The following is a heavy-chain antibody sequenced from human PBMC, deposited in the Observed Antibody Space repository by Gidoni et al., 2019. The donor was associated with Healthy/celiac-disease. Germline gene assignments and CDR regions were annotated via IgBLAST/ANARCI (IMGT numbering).Heavy chain of an antibody. Sequence: QVLLVPSGAEGNTPEASVSVSCKASDYTFTCHDMHGVRQAPGQGLEWMGWINPNSGGTNYAKKFQGRVSMTRDTSISTAYMEMSRLRSDDTAVYYCARDPTSSSWYRFDPWGQGTLVTVSS. D-gene: IGHD6-13*01. V-gene: IGHV1-2*02. J-gene: IGHJ5*02. CDR3: ARDPTSSSWYRFDP. CDR1: DYTFTCHD. CDR2: INPNSGGT.